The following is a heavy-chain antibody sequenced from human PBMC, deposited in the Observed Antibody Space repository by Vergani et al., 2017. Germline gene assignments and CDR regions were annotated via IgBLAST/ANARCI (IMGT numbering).Heavy chain of an antibody. CDR1: GVSMQSGSFY. V-gene: IGHV4-61*02. J-gene: IGHJ4*02. CDR2: VYHSGNT. D-gene: IGHD2-15*01. CDR3: ARGSFLGGSFYKPLFDY. Sequence: QVQLHESGPGLVKPSETLSLICSVSGVSMQSGSFYWTWIRQTAERRLGWMGRVYHSGNTNYNPSLNGRVTIFVCKSKNLLSLWLNSVTAADTAVYFCARGSFLGGSFYKPLFDYWGQGILITVSS.